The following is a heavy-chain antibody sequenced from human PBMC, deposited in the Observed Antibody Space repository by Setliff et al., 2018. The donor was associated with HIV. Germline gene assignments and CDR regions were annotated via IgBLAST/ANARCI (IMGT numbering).Heavy chain of an antibody. CDR1: GGTFSSYA. CDR3: ARDCRVGWVFTYGMDV. J-gene: IGHJ6*02. D-gene: IGHD6-13*01. Sequence: VSCKASGGTFSSYAISWVRQAPGQGLDWMGGIIPVFGTTNYAQKFQGRVTITADESTSTAYMELSSLRSEDTAVYYCARDCRVGWVFTYGMDVWGQGTLVTVSS. V-gene: IGHV1-69*01. CDR2: IIPVFGTT.